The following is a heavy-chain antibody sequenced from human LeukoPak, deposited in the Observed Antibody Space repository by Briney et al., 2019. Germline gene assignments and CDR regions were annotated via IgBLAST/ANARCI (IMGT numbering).Heavy chain of an antibody. CDR1: GFTLSSYA. J-gene: IGHJ4*02. CDR3: ARDGSSGWYESYFDY. Sequence: GGSLRLSCAASGFTLSSYAMHWVRQAPGKGLEWVAVISYDGSNKYYADSVKGRFTISRDNSKNTLYLQMNSLRAEDTAVYYCARDGSSGWYESYFDYWGQGTLVTVSS. CDR2: ISYDGSNK. V-gene: IGHV3-30-3*01. D-gene: IGHD6-19*01.